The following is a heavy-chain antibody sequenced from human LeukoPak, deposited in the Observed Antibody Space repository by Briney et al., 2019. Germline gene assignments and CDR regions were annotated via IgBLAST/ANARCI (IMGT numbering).Heavy chain of an antibody. CDR1: GFTFDDYT. D-gene: IGHD6-19*01. CDR3: AKDRYSSGFH. Sequence: HPGGSLRLSCAASGFTFDDYTMHWVRQAPGKGLEWVSLISWDGGSTYYADSVKGRFTISRDNSKNSLYLQMNSLRTEDTALYYCAKDRYSSGFHWGQGTLVTVSS. V-gene: IGHV3-43*01. J-gene: IGHJ4*02. CDR2: ISWDGGST.